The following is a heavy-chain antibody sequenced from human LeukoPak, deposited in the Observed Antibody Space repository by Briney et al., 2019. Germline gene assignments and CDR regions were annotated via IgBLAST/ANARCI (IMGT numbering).Heavy chain of an antibody. Sequence: TGGSLRLSCAASGFTFSNHWMHWVRQAPGKGLVWVSRINSDGSGTSYADSVKGRFTISRDNAKNALYLQMNSLRAEDTALYYCARDSIPVSVYFDHWGQGTLVTVSS. CDR3: ARDSIPVSVYFDH. J-gene: IGHJ4*02. D-gene: IGHD6-19*01. CDR1: GFTFSNHW. V-gene: IGHV3-74*01. CDR2: INSDGSGT.